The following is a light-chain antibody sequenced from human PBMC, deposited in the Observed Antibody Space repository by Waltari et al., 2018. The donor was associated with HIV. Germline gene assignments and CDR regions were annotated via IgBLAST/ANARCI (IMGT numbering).Light chain of an antibody. CDR3: QSYDSKLSGSV. CDR1: DSNIGTNV. CDR2: NDN. Sequence: QSVLTQPPSVSGAPGQRVTLSCTGSDSNIGTNVVQWYPQLPGTAPQHRSYNDNSRSSGVPDRFSASKSGTSASLAIAGLQAEDEADYYCQSYDSKLSGSVFGGGTKLTVL. V-gene: IGLV1-40*01. J-gene: IGLJ2*01.